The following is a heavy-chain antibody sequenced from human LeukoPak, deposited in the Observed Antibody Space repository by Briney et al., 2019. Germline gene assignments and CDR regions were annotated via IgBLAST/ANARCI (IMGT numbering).Heavy chain of an antibody. D-gene: IGHD2-21*02. CDR3: AKDQGVVTLNFDY. Sequence: GGSLRLSCAASGFTFSSYAMSWVRQAPGKGLEWVSAISGSGGSTYYADSVKGRFTISRDNSKNTLYLQMNSLRAEDKAVYYCAKDQGVVTLNFDYWGQGTLVTVSS. CDR1: GFTFSSYA. J-gene: IGHJ4*02. CDR2: ISGSGGST. V-gene: IGHV3-23*01.